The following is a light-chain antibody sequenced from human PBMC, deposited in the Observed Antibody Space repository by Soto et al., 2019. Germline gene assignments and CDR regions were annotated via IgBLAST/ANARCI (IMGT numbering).Light chain of an antibody. J-gene: IGLJ2*01. V-gene: IGLV1-40*01. Sequence: QPVLTQPPSVSGAPGQRVTIPCTGSSSNIGAGYDVHWYQQLPGTAPKLLIYGNINRPSGVPDRFSGSKSGTSASLAIAGLQVEDEADYYCQSFDSSLSGVVFGGGTKLTVL. CDR1: SSNIGAGYD. CDR3: QSFDSSLSGVV. CDR2: GNI.